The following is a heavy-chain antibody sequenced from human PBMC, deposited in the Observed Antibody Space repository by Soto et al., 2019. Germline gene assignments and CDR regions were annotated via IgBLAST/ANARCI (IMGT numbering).Heavy chain of an antibody. D-gene: IGHD6-25*01. V-gene: IGHV3-23*01. CDR2: ISGSGGST. CDR3: AYSSAIFDY. Sequence: EVQLLESGGGLVQPGGSLRLSCAASGFTFSSYAMSWVRQAPGKGLEWVSAISGSGGSTYYADSVKGRFTISRDNSKNTVYLQMISRSGEDTTVYYCAYSSAIFDYWGQGNLVTVSS. J-gene: IGHJ4*02. CDR1: GFTFSSYA.